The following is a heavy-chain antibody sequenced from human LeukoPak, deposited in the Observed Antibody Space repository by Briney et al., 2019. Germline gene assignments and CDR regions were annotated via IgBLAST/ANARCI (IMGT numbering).Heavy chain of an antibody. J-gene: IGHJ4*02. CDR2: ISGSGGST. V-gene: IGHV3-23*01. Sequence: GGSLRLSCAASGFTFSSYAMSWVRQAPGKGLEWVSAISGSGGSTYYADSVKGRFTISRDNSKNTLYLQMNSLRAEDTAVYYCANQEWDEYYFDYWGQGTLVTVSS. D-gene: IGHD1-26*01. CDR1: GFTFSSYA. CDR3: ANQEWDEYYFDY.